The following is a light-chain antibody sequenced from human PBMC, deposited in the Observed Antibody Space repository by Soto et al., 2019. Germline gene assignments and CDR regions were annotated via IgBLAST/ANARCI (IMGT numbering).Light chain of an antibody. CDR2: GAS. V-gene: IGKV3-15*01. Sequence: EIVLTQSPGTLSLSPGGRATLSCRASQSVSSNLAWYQQKPGQAPRLLIYGASTRATGIPARFSGSGSGTEFTLSISSLQSEDFAVYYCQQYNSWPRTFGQGTKVDIK. CDR1: QSVSSN. J-gene: IGKJ1*01. CDR3: QQYNSWPRT.